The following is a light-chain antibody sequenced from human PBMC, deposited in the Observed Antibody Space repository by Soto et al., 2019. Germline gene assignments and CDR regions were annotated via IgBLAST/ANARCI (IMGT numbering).Light chain of an antibody. Sequence: EIVLTQSPGTLSLSPGERATLSCRASQSVSSSYLAWYQQKTGQAPRLLIHGASSRATGTPDRFSGSGSGTDFTLTISRLEPEDFAVYYCQQYGSSPRTFGQGTKLEIK. V-gene: IGKV3-20*01. J-gene: IGKJ2*01. CDR3: QQYGSSPRT. CDR2: GAS. CDR1: QSVSSSY.